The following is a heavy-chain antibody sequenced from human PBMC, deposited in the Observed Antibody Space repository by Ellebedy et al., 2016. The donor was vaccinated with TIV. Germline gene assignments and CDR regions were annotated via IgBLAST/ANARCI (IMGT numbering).Heavy chain of an antibody. V-gene: IGHV3-74*01. CDR2: INTDGSST. D-gene: IGHD3-9*01. CDR1: GFTLSGYW. Sequence: PGGSLRLSCVASGFTLSGYWMHWVRQVPGKGLVWLARINTDGSSTSYADSVEGRFTISRDNAKKKLYLEMGGLGSDDTAVYYCERESVRYFDWDYWGQGTLVAV. J-gene: IGHJ4*02. CDR3: ERESVRYFDWDY.